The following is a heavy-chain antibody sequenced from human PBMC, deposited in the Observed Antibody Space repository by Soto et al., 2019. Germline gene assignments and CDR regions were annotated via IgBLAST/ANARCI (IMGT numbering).Heavy chain of an antibody. CDR1: GYSISSSNW. D-gene: IGHD3-10*01. CDR2: IYQSGST. CDR3: ARKGSGVYGMDV. J-gene: IGHJ6*02. Sequence: QVQLQESGPGLVKPSDTLSLTCAVSGYSISSSNWWGWIRQPPGKRLEWIGYIYQSGSTYYNPSLKSLVTMSVDTSKNQFSLKLSSVTAVDSAVYYCARKGSGVYGMDVWGQGTTVSVSS. V-gene: IGHV4-28*01.